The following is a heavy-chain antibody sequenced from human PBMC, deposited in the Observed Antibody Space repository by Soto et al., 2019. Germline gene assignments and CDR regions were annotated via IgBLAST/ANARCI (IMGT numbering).Heavy chain of an antibody. Sequence: QVQLVQSGAEVKEPGASVKVSCKASGYAFTYYSIHWVRQAPGQRLEWMGWVTADKGITDYSQKFQGRVTITRDTYASTAYMELSSLRSEDTAIYYCARENFPQTGSYDDFWGQGTLVTVSS. J-gene: IGHJ5*01. CDR1: GYAFTYYS. D-gene: IGHD1-26*01. CDR2: VTADKGIT. CDR3: ARENFPQTGSYDDF. V-gene: IGHV1-3*01.